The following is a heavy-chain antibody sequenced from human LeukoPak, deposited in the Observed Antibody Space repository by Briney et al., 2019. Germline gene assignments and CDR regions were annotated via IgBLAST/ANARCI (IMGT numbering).Heavy chain of an antibody. D-gene: IGHD6-13*01. J-gene: IGHJ4*02. Sequence: ASVSVSCKASGYTFTGYYMHWVRQAPGQGLEWMGWINPKSGGTNYAQTLQGRVTITRESAKSTAYMELSRLTSDDTAVYYCARRIAAAGMYYFDYWGQGTLVTVSS. V-gene: IGHV1-2*02. CDR1: GYTFTGYY. CDR2: INPKSGGT. CDR3: ARRIAAAGMYYFDY.